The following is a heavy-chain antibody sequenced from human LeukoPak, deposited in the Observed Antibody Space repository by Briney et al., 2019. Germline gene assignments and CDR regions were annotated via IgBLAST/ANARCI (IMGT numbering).Heavy chain of an antibody. CDR3: ARERRFYDYVWGSYRRHPFDY. Sequence: SETLSLTCAVYGGSFSGYYWSWIRQPPAKGLEWIGEINHSGSTNYNPSLKSRVTISVDTSKNQFSLKLSSVTAADTAVYYCARERRFYDYVWGSYRRHPFDYWGQGTLVTVSS. D-gene: IGHD3-16*02. J-gene: IGHJ4*02. V-gene: IGHV4-34*01. CDR1: GGSFSGYY. CDR2: INHSGST.